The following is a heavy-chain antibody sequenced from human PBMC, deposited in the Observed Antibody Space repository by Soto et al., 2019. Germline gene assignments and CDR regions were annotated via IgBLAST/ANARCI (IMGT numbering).Heavy chain of an antibody. Sequence: PSETLSLTCTVSGGSISSYYWSWIRQPPGKGLEWIGYIYYSGSTNYNPSLKSRVTISVDTSKNQFSLKLSSVTAADTAVYYCARGSTYDSSGYSIFDYWGQGTLVTVSS. D-gene: IGHD3-22*01. CDR1: GGSISSYY. J-gene: IGHJ4*02. CDR3: ARGSTYDSSGYSIFDY. CDR2: IYYSGST. V-gene: IGHV4-59*01.